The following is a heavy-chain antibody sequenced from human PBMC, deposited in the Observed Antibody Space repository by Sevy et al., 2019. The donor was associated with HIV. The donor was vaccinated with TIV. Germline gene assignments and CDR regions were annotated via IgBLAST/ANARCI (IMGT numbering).Heavy chain of an antibody. CDR3: ARALSGGIAAGFHYYYYGMDV. CDR2: ISSSGSTI. V-gene: IGHV3-48*03. J-gene: IGHJ6*02. Sequence: GGSLRLSCAASGFTFSSYEMNWVRQAPGKGLEWVSYISSSGSTIYYAASVKGRFTISRDNAKNSLYLQMNSLRAEDTAVYYCARALSGGIAAGFHYYYYGMDVWGQGTTVTVSS. D-gene: IGHD6-13*01. CDR1: GFTFSSYE.